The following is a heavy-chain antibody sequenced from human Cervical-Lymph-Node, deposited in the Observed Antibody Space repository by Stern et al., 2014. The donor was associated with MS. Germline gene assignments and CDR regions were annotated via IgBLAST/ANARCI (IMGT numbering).Heavy chain of an antibody. CDR2: LDDGGRT. V-gene: IGHV4-30-2*01. J-gene: IGHJ5*02. CDR3: AVYHPLYKWFDP. CDR1: GGSISSHGYS. D-gene: IGHD5/OR15-5a*01. Sequence: VQLVESGLGLVEPSQTLSLTCAVSGGSISSHGYSWRWMRQPPGKGLAGIGSLDDGGRTYYNPSLKSRVTIIKYKSKNQFSLKLTSVTAADTAVFYCAVYHPLYKWFDPWGQGTLVTVSS.